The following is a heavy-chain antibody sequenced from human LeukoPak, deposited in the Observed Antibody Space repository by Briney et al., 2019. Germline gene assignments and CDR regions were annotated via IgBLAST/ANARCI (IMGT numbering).Heavy chain of an antibody. CDR2: ISWNSGSI. V-gene: IGHV3-9*01. CDR1: GFTFDDYA. J-gene: IGHJ4*02. D-gene: IGHD5-24*01. CDR3: AKVPRGDGLDC. Sequence: HAGGSLRLSCAASGFTFDDYAMHWVRQAPGKGLEWVSGISWNSGSIGYADSVKGRFTISRDNSKNTLYLQMNSLRAEDTAVYYCAKVPRGDGLDCWGQGTLVTVSS.